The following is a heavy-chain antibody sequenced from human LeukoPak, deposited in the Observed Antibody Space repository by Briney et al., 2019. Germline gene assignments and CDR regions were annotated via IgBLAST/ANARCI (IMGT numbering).Heavy chain of an antibody. J-gene: IGHJ4*02. CDR1: GFTFSSYA. CDR2: ISGSGGST. V-gene: IGHV3-23*01. D-gene: IGHD3-22*01. CDR3: ARDLHYDSPFDY. Sequence: PGGSLRLSCAASGFTFSSYAMSWVRQAPGKGLEWVSAISGSGGSTYYADSVKGRFTISRDNAKNSLYLQVNSLRAEDTAVYYCARDLHYDSPFDYWGQGTLVTVSS.